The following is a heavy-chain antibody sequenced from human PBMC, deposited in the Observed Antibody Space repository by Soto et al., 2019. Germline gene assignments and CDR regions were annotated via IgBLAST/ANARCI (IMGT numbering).Heavy chain of an antibody. CDR2: INGSGST. Sequence: QGPPQAWGARLFEPSETLSPNPPVHRGSFQGYSWSWNPQTPGKGLGGDGEINGSGSTNPNPSLQSRVTLLVDTPNNQFPRKLSSVTAADTAVYYCARGWLVWFGEFSRRGGYYYYMDVWGKGTTVTVSS. CDR3: ARGWLVWFGEFSRRGGYYYYMDV. CDR1: RGSFQGYS. V-gene: IGHV4-34*01. J-gene: IGHJ6*03. D-gene: IGHD3-10*01.